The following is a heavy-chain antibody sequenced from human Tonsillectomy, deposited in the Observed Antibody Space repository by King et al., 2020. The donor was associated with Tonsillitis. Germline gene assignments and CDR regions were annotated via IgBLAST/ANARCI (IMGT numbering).Heavy chain of an antibody. V-gene: IGHV3-23*04. Sequence: VQLVESGGGLVQPGGSLRLSCAASGFTFSSYAMSWVRQAPGKGLEWVSAISGSGGSTYYADSVKGRFTISRDNSKNTLYLQMNSLRAEDTAVYYCAKGITDRDLYGDYVDYFDYWGQGTLVTVSS. CDR2: ISGSGGST. J-gene: IGHJ4*02. D-gene: IGHD4-17*01. CDR1: GFTFSSYA. CDR3: AKGITDRDLYGDYVDYFDY.